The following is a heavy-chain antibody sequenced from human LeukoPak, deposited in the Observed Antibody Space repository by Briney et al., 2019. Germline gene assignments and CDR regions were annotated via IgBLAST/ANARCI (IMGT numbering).Heavy chain of an antibody. V-gene: IGHV3-23*01. J-gene: IGHJ4*02. CDR2: ISGSGGST. CDR1: GFTFSSYA. D-gene: IGHD6-19*01. CDR3: AKGHGIAVAGTDY. Sequence: PGGSLRLSCAASGFTFSSYAMIWVRQAPGKGLEWVSAISGSGGSTYYADSVKGRFTISRDNSKNTLYLQMNSLRAEDTAVYYCAKGHGIAVAGTDYWGQGTLVTVSS.